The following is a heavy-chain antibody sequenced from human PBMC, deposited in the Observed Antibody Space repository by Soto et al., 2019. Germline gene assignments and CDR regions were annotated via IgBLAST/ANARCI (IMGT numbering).Heavy chain of an antibody. Sequence: EVQLLESGGALAQPGGSLRLSCAASGSTFSAFCMNWVRQAPGKGLEWVSALSRSGDMTYYADSVKGRFTISRDNAKNTLYLEMTSRTGDATAVYYWAKGGCWVHYGMDVWGQGTTGFVSS. V-gene: IGHV3-23*01. CDR2: LSRSGDMT. CDR1: GSTFSAFC. J-gene: IGHJ6*02. CDR3: AKGGCWVHYGMDV. D-gene: IGHD2-15*01.